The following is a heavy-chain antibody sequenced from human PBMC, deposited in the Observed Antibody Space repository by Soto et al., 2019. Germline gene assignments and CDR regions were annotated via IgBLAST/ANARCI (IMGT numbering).Heavy chain of an antibody. CDR1: GGSFSGYY. D-gene: IGHD6-13*01. CDR2: INHSGST. CDR3: ARVFPGQSGTVYSKSQRGKYFQH. Sequence: SETLSLTCAVYGGSFSGYYWSWIRQPPGKGLEWIGEINHSGSTNYNPSLKSRVTISVDASKNQFSLKLSSVTAADTAVYYCARVFPGQSGTVYSKSQRGKYFQHWGQGTLVTVSS. V-gene: IGHV4-34*01. J-gene: IGHJ1*01.